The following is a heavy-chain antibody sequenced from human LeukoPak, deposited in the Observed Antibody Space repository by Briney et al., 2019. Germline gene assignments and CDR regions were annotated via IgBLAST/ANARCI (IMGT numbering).Heavy chain of an antibody. CDR1: GFTFSSYE. V-gene: IGHV3-48*03. D-gene: IGHD3-3*02. CDR3: ARDPGPFFYFDY. CDR2: ISSSGSTI. Sequence: PGGSLRLSCAASGFTFSSYEMNWVRQAPGKGLEWVSYISSSGSTIYYADSVKGRFTISRDNSKNTLYLQMNSLRAEDTAVYYCARDPGPFFYFDYWGQGTLVTVSS. J-gene: IGHJ4*02.